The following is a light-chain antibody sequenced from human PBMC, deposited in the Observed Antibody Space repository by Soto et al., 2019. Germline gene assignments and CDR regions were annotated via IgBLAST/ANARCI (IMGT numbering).Light chain of an antibody. CDR2: GAS. CDR3: QQYDRSPRT. CDR1: QSVSTS. J-gene: IGKJ1*01. V-gene: IGKV3-20*01. Sequence: ESVFTQSPCTLSLSPGERDTLSCRASQSVSTSVGWYQQKPGQAPRLLIYGASNRATGIPDRFSGSGSGTDFTLTISRLEPEDFAVYYCQQYDRSPRTFGQGTKVDIK.